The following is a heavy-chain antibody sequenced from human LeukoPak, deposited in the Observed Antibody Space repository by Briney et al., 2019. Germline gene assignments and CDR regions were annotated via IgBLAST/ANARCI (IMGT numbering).Heavy chain of an antibody. Sequence: SVKVSCKASGGTFSSYAISWVRQAPGQGLEWMGGIIPIFGTANYAQKFQGRVTITADESTSTAYMELSSLRSEDTAVYYCAADGDSSSWPSFFPYYYYYYMDVWGKGTTVTVSS. D-gene: IGHD6-13*01. CDR2: IIPIFGTA. V-gene: IGHV1-69*13. CDR1: GGTFSSYA. CDR3: AADGDSSSWPSFFPYYYYYYMDV. J-gene: IGHJ6*03.